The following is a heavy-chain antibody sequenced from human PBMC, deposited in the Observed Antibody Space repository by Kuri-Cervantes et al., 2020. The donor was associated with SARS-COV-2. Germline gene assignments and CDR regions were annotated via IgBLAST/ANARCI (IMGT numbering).Heavy chain of an antibody. V-gene: IGHV3-23*01. CDR2: SSGSGDNT. CDR1: RFTFNNYA. Sequence: GESLKISCAASRFTFNNYAMSWVRQAPGKGLEWVSGSSGSGDNTYYADSVKGRFTISRDNFKNTVYLQMNSLRAEDTAVYYCARSTPFRRLVVISQGGAFDIWGQGTMVTVSS. D-gene: IGHD3-22*01. J-gene: IGHJ3*02. CDR3: ARSTPFRRLVVISQGGAFDI.